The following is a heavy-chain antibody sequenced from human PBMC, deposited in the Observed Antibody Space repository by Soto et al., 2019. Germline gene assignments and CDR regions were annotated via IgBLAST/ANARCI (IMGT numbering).Heavy chain of an antibody. D-gene: IGHD5-12*01. V-gene: IGHV1-69*13. CDR3: ARGERAPLYSGYDYYYYYYYYGMDV. CDR2: IIPIFGTA. CDR1: GGTFSSYA. Sequence: GASVKVSCKASGGTFSSYAISWVRQAPGQGLDWMGGIIPIFGTANYAQKFQGRVTITADESTSTAYMELSSLRSEDTAVYYCARGERAPLYSGYDYYYYYYYYGMDVWGQGTTVTVSS. J-gene: IGHJ6*02.